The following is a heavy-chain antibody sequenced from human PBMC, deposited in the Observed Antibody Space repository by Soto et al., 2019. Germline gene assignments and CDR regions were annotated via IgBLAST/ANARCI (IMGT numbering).Heavy chain of an antibody. D-gene: IGHD2-2*01. CDR1: GESVSGSSC. V-gene: IGHV4-4*02. CDR2: INHSGTF. J-gene: IGHJ6*01. CDR3: VRSVPAATWQYSGMDV. Sequence: GRLQESGPGLVEPSGTLSLPWAVSGESVSGSSCWSRVRQAPGKGLKGFGEINHSGTFNYNPSLASRVSVSVDTSRHQLSLNLKSVTAADTAVYYCVRSVPAATWQYSGMDVWGQGTTVTVSS.